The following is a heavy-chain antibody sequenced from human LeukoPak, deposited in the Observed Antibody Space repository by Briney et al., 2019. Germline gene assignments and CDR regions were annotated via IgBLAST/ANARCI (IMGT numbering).Heavy chain of an antibody. V-gene: IGHV4-30-4*01. CDR2: IYYSGSA. D-gene: IGHD2-15*01. CDR3: ARAVVVKGLDGAVLGAFDI. J-gene: IGHJ3*02. CDR1: GGSISSGDYQ. Sequence: SETQSLTCTVSGGSISSGDYQWNWIRQPPGKGLEWIGCIYYSGSAYYNPSLKSRVMISVDMSKNQFSLKLNSVTAADTAVYYCARAVVVKGLDGAVLGAFDIWGQGTMVTVSS.